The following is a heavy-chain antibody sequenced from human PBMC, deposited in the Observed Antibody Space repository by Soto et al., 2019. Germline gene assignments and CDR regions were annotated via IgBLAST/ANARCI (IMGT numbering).Heavy chain of an antibody. CDR3: ARDVHPWHMYGSTMDV. V-gene: IGHV3-30*03. J-gene: IGHJ6*02. D-gene: IGHD3-10*01. Sequence: QMQLVESGGGVVQSGRSLRLSCAAAGFTFSSYGMHWVRQAPGKGLEWVAVMSFDGSKKDYADTVKGRFTISRDNSKNTLYLQMNSLRAADTAVYYCARDVHPWHMYGSTMDVWGQGTTVTVSS. CDR1: GFTFSSYG. CDR2: MSFDGSKK.